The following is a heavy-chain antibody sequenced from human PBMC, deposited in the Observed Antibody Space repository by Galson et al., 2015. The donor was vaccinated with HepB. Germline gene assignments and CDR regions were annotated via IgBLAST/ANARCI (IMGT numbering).Heavy chain of an antibody. CDR1: GFTFSYYV. CDR2: ISYDGSNK. J-gene: IGHJ6*03. V-gene: IGHV3-30*18. CDR3: GKDRDSYYYLDV. Sequence: PLRLSCAASGFTFSYYVMHWVRQAPGKGLEWVALISYDGSNKYYADSVKSRFTISRDNSKNTLYLQMSSLRAEDTAVYYCGKDRDSYYYLDVWGKGTTVTVSS.